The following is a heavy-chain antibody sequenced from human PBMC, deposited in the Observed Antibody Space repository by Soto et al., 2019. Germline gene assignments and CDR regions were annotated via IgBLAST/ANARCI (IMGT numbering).Heavy chain of an antibody. J-gene: IGHJ2*01. CDR1: GFTVSSNY. V-gene: IGHV3-73*01. D-gene: IGHD1-26*01. CDR3: ATLPGVDGGTGGRYFHL. Sequence: PGGSLRLSCAASGFTVSSNYMSWVRQSSEKGLEWIGRIRNKVNRYAIVYAASVRGRFKISRDGSQHTAFLQMNSLETDDTAVYYCATLPGVDGGTGGRYFHLWGRVPLVTVSS. CDR2: IRNKVNRYAI.